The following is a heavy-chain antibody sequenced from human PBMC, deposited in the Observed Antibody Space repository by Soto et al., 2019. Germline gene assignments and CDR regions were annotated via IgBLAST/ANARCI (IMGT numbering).Heavy chain of an antibody. CDR3: ARERGYCSGGSCYMDGAFDF. V-gene: IGHV3-23*01. CDR2: ISGSGDST. D-gene: IGHD2-15*01. J-gene: IGHJ3*01. Sequence: LRLSCAASGSTFSSYAMSWVRQAPGKGLEWVSVISGSGDSTYYADSVKGRFTISRDNSKNTLYVQMNSLRAEDTAVYYCARERGYCSGGSCYMDGAFDFWGQGTMVTVSS. CDR1: GSTFSSYA.